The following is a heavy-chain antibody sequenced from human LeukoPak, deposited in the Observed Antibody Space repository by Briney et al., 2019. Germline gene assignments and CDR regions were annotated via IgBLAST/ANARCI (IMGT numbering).Heavy chain of an antibody. CDR2: IIPILGIA. J-gene: IGHJ4*02. Sequence: ASVKVSCKASGGTFSRYAISWLRQAPGQGLEWMGRIIPILGIANYAQKFQGRVTITADKSTSTAYMELSSLRSEDTAVYYCASGRVYYYDSSGYSAFDYWGQGTLVTVSS. CDR3: ASGRVYYYDSSGYSAFDY. CDR1: GGTFSRYA. V-gene: IGHV1-69*04. D-gene: IGHD3-22*01.